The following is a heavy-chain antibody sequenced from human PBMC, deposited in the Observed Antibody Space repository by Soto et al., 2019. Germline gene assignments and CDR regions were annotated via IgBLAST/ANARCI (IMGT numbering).Heavy chain of an antibody. D-gene: IGHD3-16*01. CDR1: GGSISSYY. CDR2: IYTSGST. J-gene: IGHJ6*02. CDR3: ARAGDNVLHYYYYGMDV. Sequence: SETLSLTCTVSGGSISSYYWSWIRQPAGKGLEWIGRIYTSGSTNYNPSLKSRVTMSVDTYKNQFSLKLSSVNAADTAVYYCARAGDNVLHYYYYGMDVWGQGTTVTVSS. V-gene: IGHV4-4*07.